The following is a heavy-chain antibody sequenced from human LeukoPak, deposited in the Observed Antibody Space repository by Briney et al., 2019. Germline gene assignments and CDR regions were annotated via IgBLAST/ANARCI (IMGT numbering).Heavy chain of an antibody. V-gene: IGHV3-48*03. CDR3: ARGDKVVGADYCYYMDV. D-gene: IGHD2-15*01. Sequence: GGSLRLSCAASGFTFSSYELNWVRRAPGKGLEWVSYTSDTGSTIYYADSVEGRFTISRDNAKNSLYLQMNSLRAEDTAVYYCARGDKVVGADYCYYMDVWGKGTTVTISS. J-gene: IGHJ6*03. CDR1: GFTFSSYE. CDR2: TSDTGSTI.